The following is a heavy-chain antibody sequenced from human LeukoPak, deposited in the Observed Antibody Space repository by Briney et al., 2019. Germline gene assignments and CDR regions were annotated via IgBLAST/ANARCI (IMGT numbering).Heavy chain of an antibody. J-gene: IGHJ4*02. CDR1: GFTFSDHY. V-gene: IGHV3-11*05. CDR3: ARGDYGGDYFDY. Sequence: PGGSLRLSCEVSGFTFSDHYMSWIRQGPGKRLKGVSYISSGSTYTNYADSVEGRFTIARDNAKNSLYLQMNSLRAEDTAVYYCARGDYGGDYFDYWGQGTLVTVSS. CDR2: ISSGSTYT. D-gene: IGHD4-23*01.